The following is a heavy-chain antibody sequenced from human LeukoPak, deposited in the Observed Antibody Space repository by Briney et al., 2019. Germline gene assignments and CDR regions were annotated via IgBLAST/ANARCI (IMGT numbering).Heavy chain of an antibody. Sequence: GGSLRLSCAASGFTLITYSMRRVRQTPGEGLEWVSRISGGVGSTYYAYSVKGRFTISRDNFQNTLYLQMDSLRAEDTAIYYCAKDGGYFFDSWGQGTLVTVSS. CDR2: ISGGVGST. J-gene: IGHJ4*02. CDR3: AKDGGYFFDS. CDR1: GFTLITYS. V-gene: IGHV3-23*01.